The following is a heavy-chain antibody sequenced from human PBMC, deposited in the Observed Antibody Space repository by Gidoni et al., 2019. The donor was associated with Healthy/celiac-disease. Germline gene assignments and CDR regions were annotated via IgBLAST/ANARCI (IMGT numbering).Heavy chain of an antibody. V-gene: IGHV3-13*01. D-gene: IGHD5-12*01. Sequence: EVQLVESGGGLVQPGGSLSLSCAASGFSFSSYDRHWVRQATGKGLEWVSAICTAGDTYYPGSVKGRFTISRENAKNSLYLQMNSLRAEDTAVYYCARAGSPHSGYDYYWYFDLWGRGTLVTVSS. CDR3: ARAGSPHSGYDYYWYFDL. CDR2: ICTAGDT. J-gene: IGHJ2*01. CDR1: GFSFSSYD.